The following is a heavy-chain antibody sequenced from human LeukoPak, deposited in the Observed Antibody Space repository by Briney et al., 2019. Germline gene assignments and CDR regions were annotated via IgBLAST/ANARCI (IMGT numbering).Heavy chain of an antibody. Sequence: ETPCPTRTVSGGSISSYYWSWIRQPPGKGLEWIGNIYDSGSTNYNPSLKSRVTISVDTSKNQCSLKLSSVTAADTAVYYCARQSISGSSLSYFDYWGQGTLVNVSS. D-gene: IGHD3-22*01. V-gene: IGHV4-59*01. CDR2: IYDSGST. CDR1: GGSISSYY. CDR3: ARQSISGSSLSYFDY. J-gene: IGHJ4*02.